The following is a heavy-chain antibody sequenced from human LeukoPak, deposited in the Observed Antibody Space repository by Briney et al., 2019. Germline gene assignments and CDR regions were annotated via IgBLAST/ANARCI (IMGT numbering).Heavy chain of an antibody. Sequence: GGSLRLSCAASGFTFSGYWMHWVRQAPGEGLVWVSRISSDGSNTAYADSVKGRFTISRDNAKNTLYLQMNSLRAEDTAVYYCAREGLVCSSASCYLAAFDIWGQGTMVTVSS. V-gene: IGHV3-74*01. J-gene: IGHJ3*02. CDR1: GFTFSGYW. CDR3: AREGLVCSSASCYLAAFDI. D-gene: IGHD2-2*01. CDR2: ISSDGSNT.